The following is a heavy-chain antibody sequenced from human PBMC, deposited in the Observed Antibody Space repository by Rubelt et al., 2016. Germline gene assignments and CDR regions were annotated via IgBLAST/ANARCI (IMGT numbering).Heavy chain of an antibody. D-gene: IGHD5-12*01. CDR2: MSYSGSI. CDR3: AGGQVATDY. V-gene: IGHV4-39*07. CDR1: GGSISSSTHF. Sequence: QLQLQESGPGLVKPSETLSLTCTVSGGSISSSTHFWGWIRQPPGKGLECIGSMSYSGSIHYNPSLTSRVTISLDTSKNQISLNLTSVTAAETAVDYCAGGQVATDYWGQGTLVTVSS. J-gene: IGHJ4*02.